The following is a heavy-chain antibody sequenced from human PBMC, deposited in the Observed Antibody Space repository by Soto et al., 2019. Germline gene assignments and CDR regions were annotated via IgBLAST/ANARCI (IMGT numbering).Heavy chain of an antibody. J-gene: IGHJ4*02. D-gene: IGHD6-19*01. CDR3: ARDGYSSGWIMADFDY. CDR2: IIPILGIA. V-gene: IGHV1-69*04. Sequence: GASVKVSCKASGGTFSSYTISWVRQAPGQGLEWMGRIIPILGIANYAQKFQGRVTITADKSTSTAYMELSSLRSEDTAVYYCARDGYSSGWIMADFDYWGQGTLVTVSS. CDR1: GGTFSSYT.